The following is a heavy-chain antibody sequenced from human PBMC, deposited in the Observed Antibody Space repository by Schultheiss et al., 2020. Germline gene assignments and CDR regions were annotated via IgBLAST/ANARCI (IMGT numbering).Heavy chain of an antibody. CDR3: TRSGGFDY. CDR2: ISPSGGGT. J-gene: IGHJ4*02. Sequence: ASVTVSCKASGYTFTYRYLHWVRQAPGQGLEWMAIISPSGGGTTYAQKFQGRITVTRDTSTSTVYMELSSLRSEDTAMYYCTRSGGFDYWGQGTLVTVSS. V-gene: IGHV1-46*03. CDR1: GYTFTYRY. D-gene: IGHD3-10*01.